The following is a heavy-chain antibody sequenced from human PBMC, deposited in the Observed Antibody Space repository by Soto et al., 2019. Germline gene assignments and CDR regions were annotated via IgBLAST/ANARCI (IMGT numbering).Heavy chain of an antibody. CDR2: IYNSGSA. J-gene: IGHJ5*02. CDR3: ARDGGIAAAGTRRNWFDP. V-gene: IGHV4-31*03. D-gene: IGHD6-13*01. Sequence: QVQLQESGPGLVKPSQTLSLTCTVSGGSISSGSFYWSWIRQHPGKGLEWVGDIYNSGSAYYNPSLKSRLTISVDTSNNHFSLTLHSVTAADTAMYYCARDGGIAAAGTRRNWFDPWGQGTLVTVSS. CDR1: GGSISSGSFY.